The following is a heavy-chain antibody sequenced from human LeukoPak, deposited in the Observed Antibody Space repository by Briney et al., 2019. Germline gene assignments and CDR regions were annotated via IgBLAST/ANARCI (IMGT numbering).Heavy chain of an antibody. J-gene: IGHJ5*02. CDR2: IYPSGSS. CDR3: ARDRNDILTGYPENWFDP. CDR1: GGSISSYY. D-gene: IGHD3-9*01. Sequence: SETLSLTCTVSGGSISSYYWSWIRQPAGKGLEWIGRIYPSGSSNYNPSLKSRVTMSVDTYKNQFSLKLSSVTAADTAVYYCARDRNDILTGYPENWFDPWGQGTLVTVSS. V-gene: IGHV4-4*07.